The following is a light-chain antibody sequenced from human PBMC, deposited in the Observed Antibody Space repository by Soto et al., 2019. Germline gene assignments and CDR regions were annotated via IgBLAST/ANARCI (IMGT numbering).Light chain of an antibody. J-gene: IGKJ2*01. CDR1: QGISSY. CDR3: QQLNSYPYT. Sequence: DIPLTQSPSFLSASVGDRVTITCRASQGISSYLAWYQQKPGKALKLLIYAASTLQSGVPSRFSGSGSGTEFTLTISSLQPEDFATYYCQQLNSYPYTFGQGTKLEIK. V-gene: IGKV1-9*01. CDR2: AAS.